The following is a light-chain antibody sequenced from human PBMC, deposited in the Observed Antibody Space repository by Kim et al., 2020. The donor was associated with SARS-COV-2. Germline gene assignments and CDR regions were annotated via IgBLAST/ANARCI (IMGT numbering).Light chain of an antibody. Sequence: EIVLTQSPGTLSLSPGERATLSCRASQSVSSNYLAWYQQKPGQAPRPLIYGASSRATGIPDRFSGSGSGTDFTLTISRLEPEDFAVYYCQQSGSLYWTLGQGTKVDIK. V-gene: IGKV3-20*01. CDR1: QSVSSNY. CDR2: GAS. CDR3: QQSGSLYWT. J-gene: IGKJ1*01.